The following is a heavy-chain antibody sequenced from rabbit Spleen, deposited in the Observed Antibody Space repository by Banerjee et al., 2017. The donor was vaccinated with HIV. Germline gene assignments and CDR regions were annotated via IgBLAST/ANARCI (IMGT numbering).Heavy chain of an antibody. CDR2: IYTGDGST. V-gene: IGHV1S45*01. D-gene: IGHD1-1*01. CDR1: GLAFSSSYW. Sequence: QEQLEESGGDLVKPGASLTLTCKASGLAFSSSYWICWVRQAPGKGLEWIGCIYTGDGSTYYASWVNGRFTLSRENNQNTVTLQLNSLTAADTATYFCARDLPEIVGWNFGFWGPGTLVPS. CDR3: ARDLPEIVGWNFGF. J-gene: IGHJ6*01.